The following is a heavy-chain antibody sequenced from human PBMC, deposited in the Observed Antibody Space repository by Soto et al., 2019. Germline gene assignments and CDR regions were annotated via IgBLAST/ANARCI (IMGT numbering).Heavy chain of an antibody. CDR2: IIPILGIA. D-gene: IGHD6-19*01. CDR3: ASVDSSGWGEGDY. Sequence: QVQLVQSGAEVKKPGSSVKVSCKASGGTFSSYTISWVRQAPGQGLEWMGRIIPILGIANYAQKFQGIVTITADKYTSTAYMELSSLRSEDTAVYYCASVDSSGWGEGDYWGQGTLVTVSS. J-gene: IGHJ4*02. CDR1: GGTFSSYT. V-gene: IGHV1-69*02.